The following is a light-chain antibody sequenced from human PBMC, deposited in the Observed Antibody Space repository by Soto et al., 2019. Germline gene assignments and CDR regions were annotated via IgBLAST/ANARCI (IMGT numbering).Light chain of an antibody. CDR2: AAS. CDR3: QQCSDWPPIT. Sequence: EIVLTQSPVTLSLSPGERATLSCRASQRISNDLGWYQQRPGQPPRLLIYAASNRAPGIPARFSGSGSGIDFTLTISSLEPEDFAVYYCQQCSDWPPITFGQGTRLEIK. V-gene: IGKV3-11*01. CDR1: QRISND. J-gene: IGKJ5*01.